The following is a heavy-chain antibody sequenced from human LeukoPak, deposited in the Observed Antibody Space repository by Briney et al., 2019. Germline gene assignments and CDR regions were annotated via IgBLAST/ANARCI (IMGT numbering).Heavy chain of an antibody. V-gene: IGHV3-13*01. CDR2: IGTAGDT. D-gene: IGHD6-13*01. CDR3: AKVSRGYSSSWSDAFDI. Sequence: GGSLRLSCAASGFTFSSYDMHWVRQATGKGLEWVSAIGTAGDTYYADSVKGRFTISRDNSKNTLYLQMNSLRAEDTAVYYCAKVSRGYSSSWSDAFDIWGQGTMVTVSS. CDR1: GFTFSSYD. J-gene: IGHJ3*02.